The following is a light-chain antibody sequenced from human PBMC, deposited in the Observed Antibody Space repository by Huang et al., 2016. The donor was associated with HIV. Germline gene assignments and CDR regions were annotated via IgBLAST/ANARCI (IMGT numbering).Light chain of an antibody. CDR2: DAT. Sequence: DIRLTQSPSSLSASVGDRVSITCQASQDINSYLNWSQQKPGKAPRLLIYDATNLERGVPSRYSGSGSGTHFTFTISSLQPEDFATYYCQQYDKLFTFGPGTRVDIK. CDR3: QQYDKLFT. CDR1: QDINSY. V-gene: IGKV1-33*01. J-gene: IGKJ3*01.